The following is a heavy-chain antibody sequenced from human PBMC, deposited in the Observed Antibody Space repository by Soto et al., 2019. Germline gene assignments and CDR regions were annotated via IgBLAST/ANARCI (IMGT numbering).Heavy chain of an antibody. CDR1: GGSISSGGYY. J-gene: IGHJ4*02. CDR3: AIVGAAAGHFDY. V-gene: IGHV4-31*03. Sequence: PSETLSLTCTVSGGSISSGGYYWSWIRQHPGKGLEWIGYIYYSGSTYYSPSLKSRVTISVDTSKNQFSLKLSSVTAADTAVYYCAIVGAAAGHFDYWGQGTLVTVPS. D-gene: IGHD6-13*01. CDR2: IYYSGST.